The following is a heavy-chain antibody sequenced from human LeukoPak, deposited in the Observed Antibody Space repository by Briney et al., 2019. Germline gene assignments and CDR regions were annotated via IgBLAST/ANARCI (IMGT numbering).Heavy chain of an antibody. CDR1: GFTFSSYA. CDR2: IRSSGSTT. CDR3: ARGEIYFDILTGPFNY. J-gene: IGHJ4*02. D-gene: IGHD3-9*01. V-gene: IGHV3-23*01. Sequence: GGSLRLSCAASGFTFSSYAMSWVRQAPGKGLEWVSTIRSSGSTTFYADSVKGRFTISRDNSKNTLYLQLNSLRAEDTALYYCARGEIYFDILTGPFNYWGQGILVTVSS.